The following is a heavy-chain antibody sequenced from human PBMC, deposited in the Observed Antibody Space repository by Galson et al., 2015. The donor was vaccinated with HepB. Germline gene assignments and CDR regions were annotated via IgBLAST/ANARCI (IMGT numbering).Heavy chain of an antibody. D-gene: IGHD2-21*01. J-gene: IGHJ4*02. V-gene: IGHV3-64D*06. CDR1: GFTFSSYA. CDR2: ISSNGGST. Sequence: SLRLSCAASGFTFSSYAMHWVRQAPGKGLEYVSAISSNGGSTYYADSVKGRFTISRDNSKNTLYLQMSSLRAEDTAVYYCVKDHPCGGDCLGLDYWGQGTLVTVSS. CDR3: VKDHPCGGDCLGLDY.